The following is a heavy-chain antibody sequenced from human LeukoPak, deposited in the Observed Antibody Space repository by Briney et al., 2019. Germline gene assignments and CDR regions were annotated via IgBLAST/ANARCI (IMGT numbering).Heavy chain of an antibody. CDR2: IYYSGST. Sequence: SETLSLTCTVSGGSISSSSYYWGWIRQPPGKGLEWIGSIYYSGSTYYNPSLKSRVTISVDTSKNQFSLKLSSVTAEDTAVYYCASTVHYYDSSGYYPEAFDIWGQGTMVTVSS. CDR3: ASTVHYYDSSGYYPEAFDI. V-gene: IGHV4-39*07. CDR1: GGSISSSSYY. J-gene: IGHJ3*02. D-gene: IGHD3-22*01.